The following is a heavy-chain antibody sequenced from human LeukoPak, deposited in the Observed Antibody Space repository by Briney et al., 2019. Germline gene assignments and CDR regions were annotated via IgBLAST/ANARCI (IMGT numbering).Heavy chain of an antibody. J-gene: IGHJ4*02. V-gene: IGHV1-8*01. CDR3: ARMWLRPRSRPFAY. Sequence: GASVKVSCKASGYTFTSYDINWVRQATGQGLEWMGWMNPNSGNTGYAQKFQGRVTMTRNTSISTAYMELSSLRAEDTAVYYCARMWLRPRSRPFAYWGQGTLVTVSS. CDR1: GYTFTSYD. CDR2: MNPNSGNT. D-gene: IGHD5-12*01.